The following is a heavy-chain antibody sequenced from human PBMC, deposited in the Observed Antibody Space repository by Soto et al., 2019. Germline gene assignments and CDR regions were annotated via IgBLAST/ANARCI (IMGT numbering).Heavy chain of an antibody. CDR1: GGSISTTSYF. V-gene: IGHV4-39*02. CDR3: VRRSDPYGDYFDY. J-gene: IGHJ4*02. CDR2: FYYGGSP. Sequence: SETLSLTCTVSGGSISTTSYFWGWIRQSPGKGLEWIADFYYGGSPYYNPSLQSRVTISADASENHFSLKLSSATATDTAVYFCVRRSDPYGDYFDYWGRGTLVTVSS. D-gene: IGHD4-17*01.